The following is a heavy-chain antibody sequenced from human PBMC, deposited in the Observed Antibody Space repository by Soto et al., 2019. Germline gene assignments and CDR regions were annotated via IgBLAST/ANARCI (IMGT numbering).Heavy chain of an antibody. CDR2: ISYDGKNE. V-gene: IGHV3-30*04. CDR1: GFTFGAYT. D-gene: IGHD1-26*01. Sequence: QVQLVESGGGVVQPGRSLRLSCAASGFTFGAYTMHWVRQPPGKGLEWVAVISYDGKNEHYTDPVKGRFTVSRDNSKRKLYLQMTSLKSEDTAVYYCSTDGYSWRSDGFDVWGQGTMVTVSS. CDR3: STDGYSWRSDGFDV. J-gene: IGHJ3*01.